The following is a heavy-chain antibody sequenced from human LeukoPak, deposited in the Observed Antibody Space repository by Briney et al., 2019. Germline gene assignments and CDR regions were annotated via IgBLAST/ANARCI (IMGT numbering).Heavy chain of an antibody. D-gene: IGHD1-26*01. CDR2: ISSSGKA. CDR1: GGSITTTDFD. V-gene: IGHV4-39*01. Sequence: PSETLSLTCAVSGGSITTTDFDWAWIRQPPGQGSQWIATISSSGKAFYCPSLMSRVTISVDTSKNQFSLNVTSVTAADTGLFYCARFKGGTGFDYWGRGILVIVS. J-gene: IGHJ4*02. CDR3: ARFKGGTGFDY.